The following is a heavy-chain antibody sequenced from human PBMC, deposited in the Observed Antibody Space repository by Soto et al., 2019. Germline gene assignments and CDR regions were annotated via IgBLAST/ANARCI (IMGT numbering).Heavy chain of an antibody. Sequence: QVQLQESGPGLVKPSQTLSLTCTVSGGSISSGNYYWTWIRQHPGKGLEWIGYIYYSGSTYYNPSLKSRVTISVDTSKNQFSLKLTSVTAADTDVYYCASRYCISPSCYLWGMDVWGQGTTVTVSS. CDR3: ASRYCISPSCYLWGMDV. CDR2: IYYSGST. CDR1: GGSISSGNYY. D-gene: IGHD2-2*01. J-gene: IGHJ6*02. V-gene: IGHV4-31*03.